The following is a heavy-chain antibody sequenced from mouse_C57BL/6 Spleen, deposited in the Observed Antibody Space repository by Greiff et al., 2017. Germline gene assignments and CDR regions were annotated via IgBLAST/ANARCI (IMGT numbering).Heavy chain of an antibody. CDR1: GYTFTSYW. Sequence: QVQLQQSGAELVKPGASVKLSCKASGYTFTSYWMQWVKQRPGQGLEWIGEIDPSDSYTNYNQKFKGKATLTVDTSSSTAYMQLSSLTSEDSAVYYCERGYGNWGGYYFDYWGQGTTLTVSS. D-gene: IGHD2-1*01. V-gene: IGHV1-50*01. CDR3: ERGYGNWGGYYFDY. CDR2: IDPSDSYT. J-gene: IGHJ2*01.